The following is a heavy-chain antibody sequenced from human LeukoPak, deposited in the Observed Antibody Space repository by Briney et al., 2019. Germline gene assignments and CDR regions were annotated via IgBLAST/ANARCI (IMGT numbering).Heavy chain of an antibody. CDR1: GGSISSYY. CDR3: ARGRFLEWFNDAFDI. D-gene: IGHD3-3*01. CDR2: IYTSGST. Sequence: SSETLSLTCTVSGGSISSYYWSWIRQPAGKGLEWIGRIYTSGSTNYHPSLKSRVTMSVDTSKNQFSLKLSSVTAADTAVYYCARGRFLEWFNDAFDIWGQGTMVTVPS. V-gene: IGHV4-4*07. J-gene: IGHJ3*02.